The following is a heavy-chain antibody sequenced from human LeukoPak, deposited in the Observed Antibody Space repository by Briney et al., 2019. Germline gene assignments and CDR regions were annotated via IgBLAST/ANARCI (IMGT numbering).Heavy chain of an antibody. J-gene: IGHJ5*02. CDR3: AKQVSYYYGSGSRNNWFDP. Sequence: PGGSLRLSCAASGFTFSSYSMHWVRQAPGKGLEWVAFISYDGSNKYCADSVKGRFTISRDNSKNTLYLQMNSLRAEDTAVYYCAKQVSYYYGSGSRNNWFDPWGQGTLVTVSS. CDR2: ISYDGSNK. V-gene: IGHV3-30*18. CDR1: GFTFSSYS. D-gene: IGHD3-10*01.